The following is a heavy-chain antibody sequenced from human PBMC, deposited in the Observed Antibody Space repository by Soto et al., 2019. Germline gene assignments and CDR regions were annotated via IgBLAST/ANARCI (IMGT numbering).Heavy chain of an antibody. J-gene: IGHJ4*02. V-gene: IGHV1-69*08. CDR2: VITNLGVT. Sequence: QVQLVQSGAEVKKPGSSVKVSCKASGGTLSSYTFSWVRQAPGQGLEWMGRVITNLGVTNYAKKFQGRFTIVVDTSTSPAYMELNSLRYEDTAVYYCARDKGYCSDTSCPAFDYWGQGTLVTVSS. CDR1: GGTLSSYT. D-gene: IGHD2-15*01. CDR3: ARDKGYCSDTSCPAFDY.